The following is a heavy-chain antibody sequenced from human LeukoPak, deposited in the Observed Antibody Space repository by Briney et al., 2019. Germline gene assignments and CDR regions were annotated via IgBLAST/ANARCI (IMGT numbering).Heavy chain of an antibody. CDR2: INPNSGGT. V-gene: IGHV1-2*02. J-gene: IGHJ6*03. CDR3: AREFGTTGTKPYYYYYMDV. D-gene: IGHD1-1*01. Sequence: ASVKGSCKASGYTFTGYYIHWVRQAPGQGLEWMGWINPNSGGTNYAQKFQGGVTMTREPSISTAYLALSRLRSDDTAVYCCAREFGTTGTKPYYYYYMDVWGKGTTVTISS. CDR1: GYTFTGYY.